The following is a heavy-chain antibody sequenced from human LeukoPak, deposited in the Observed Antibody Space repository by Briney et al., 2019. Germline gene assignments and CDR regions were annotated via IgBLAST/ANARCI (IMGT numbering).Heavy chain of an antibody. D-gene: IGHD6-19*01. V-gene: IGHV3-21*01. Sequence: NPGGSLRLSCAASGFTFSSYSMNWVRQAPGKGLEWVSSISSSSSYIYYADSVKGRFTISRDNAKNSLYLQMNSLRAEDTAVYYCARHHSSGWYYDDYWGQGTLVTVSS. CDR3: ARHHSSGWYYDDY. CDR1: GFTFSSYS. J-gene: IGHJ4*02. CDR2: ISSSSSYI.